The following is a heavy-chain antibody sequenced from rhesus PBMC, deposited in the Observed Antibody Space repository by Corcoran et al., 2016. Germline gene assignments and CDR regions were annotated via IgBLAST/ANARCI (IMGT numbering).Heavy chain of an antibody. J-gene: IGHJ5-1*01. Sequence: EVHLVASGCGLTGPGGSLSISFAASASPFIDSWMYWLRQTPERGLEWSSTIDKGGSDRYYADAVKGRFTVSRDNSENTLALQMDILRLEDTAVYYCTKSGRDKSSGHWGPGLRVTVSS. V-gene: IGHV3S42*01. CDR2: IDKGGSDR. D-gene: IGHD5-42*01. CDR1: ASPFIDSW. CDR3: TKSGRDKSSGH.